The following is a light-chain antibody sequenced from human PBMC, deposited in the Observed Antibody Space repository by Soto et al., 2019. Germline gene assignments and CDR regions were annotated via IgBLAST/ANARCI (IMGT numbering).Light chain of an antibody. CDR2: KAS. Sequence: DIQMTQSPATLSSSLVYTFTITCRAIQSVRSWLAWYQQKPGTAPKLLIYKASTLKSGVPSRFSGSGSGTEFTLTISSLQPEDFATYYCLQDYNYPLTFGGGTKVDIK. CDR1: QSVRSW. V-gene: IGKV1-5*03. CDR3: LQDYNYPLT. J-gene: IGKJ4*01.